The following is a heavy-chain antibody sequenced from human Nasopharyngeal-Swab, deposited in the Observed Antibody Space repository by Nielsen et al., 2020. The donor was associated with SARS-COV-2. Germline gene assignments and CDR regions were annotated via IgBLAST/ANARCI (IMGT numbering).Heavy chain of an antibody. Sequence: GESLKISCAASGFSFRNYGMHWVRQAPGKGLAWVAVISYDGSNKDYADSVKGRFTISRDNSKNTLYLQTNSLRADDTAVYYCARGTIFGVVKRGPWDYYSMDVWGQGTTVTVSS. V-gene: IGHV3-30*03. D-gene: IGHD3-3*01. CDR3: ARGTIFGVVKRGPWDYYSMDV. CDR2: ISYDGSNK. CDR1: GFSFRNYG. J-gene: IGHJ6*02.